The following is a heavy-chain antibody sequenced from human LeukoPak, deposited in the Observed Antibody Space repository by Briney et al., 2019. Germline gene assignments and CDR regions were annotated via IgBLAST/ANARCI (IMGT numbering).Heavy chain of an antibody. J-gene: IGHJ6*03. CDR1: GGTFSSYA. Sequence: SVKVSCKASGGTFSSYAISWVRQAPGQGLEWMGGIIPIFGTANYAQKFQGRVTITTDESTSTAYMELSSLRSEDTAVYYCVLKGDTVAAAGQYYYYMDVWGKGTTVTVSS. V-gene: IGHV1-69*05. CDR2: IIPIFGTA. D-gene: IGHD6-13*01. CDR3: VLKGDTVAAAGQYYYYMDV.